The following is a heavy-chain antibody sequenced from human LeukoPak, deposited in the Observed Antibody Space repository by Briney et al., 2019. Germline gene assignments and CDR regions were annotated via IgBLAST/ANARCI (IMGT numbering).Heavy chain of an antibody. CDR3: ANADRFCSGSCHVPDAFDF. J-gene: IGHJ3*01. D-gene: IGHD2-15*01. CDR2: IYDSGRT. Sequence: PSETLSLTCTVSGASISSGDYYWTWIRQPPGKGLEWIGYIYDSGRTDFNPSLKSRVTTSIDRSKNQFSLKLSSVTAADTAVYYCANADRFCSGSCHVPDAFDFWGQGTMVTVSS. CDR1: GASISSGDYY. V-gene: IGHV4-30-2*01.